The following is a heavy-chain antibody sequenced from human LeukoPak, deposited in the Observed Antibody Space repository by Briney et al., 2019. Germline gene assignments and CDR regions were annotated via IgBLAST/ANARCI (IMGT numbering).Heavy chain of an antibody. V-gene: IGHV3-49*04. CDR2: IRSKAYGGTT. J-gene: IGHJ4*02. D-gene: IGHD1-26*01. CDR1: GFTFGDYA. Sequence: GGSLRLSCTASGFTFGDYAMSWVRQAPGKGLEWVGFIRSKAYGGTTEYAASVKGRFTISRDDSKSIAYLQMNSLKTEDTAVYYCTRIGSGSYYASDYWGQGTLVTVSS. CDR3: TRIGSGSYYASDY.